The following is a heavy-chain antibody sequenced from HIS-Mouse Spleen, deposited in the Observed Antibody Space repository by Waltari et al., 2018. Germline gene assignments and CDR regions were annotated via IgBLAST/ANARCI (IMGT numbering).Heavy chain of an antibody. J-gene: IGHJ2*01. V-gene: IGHV4-39*01. CDR2: IYYSGRT. Sequence: QLQLQESGPGLVKPSETLSLTCTVSGGSISSSSYYWGWIRQPPGKGLEWIGCIYYSGRTSYNPSLKSRVTISVDTSKNQFSLKLSSVTAADTAVYYCARLGYFDLWGRGTLVTVSS. CDR1: GGSISSSSYY. CDR3: ARLGYFDL.